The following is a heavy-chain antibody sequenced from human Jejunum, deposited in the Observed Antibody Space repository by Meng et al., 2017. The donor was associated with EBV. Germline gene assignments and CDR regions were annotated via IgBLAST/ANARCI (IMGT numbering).Heavy chain of an antibody. CDR2: ISSGSSFI. D-gene: IGHD3-16*02. Sequence: GPLVESGGGLGKAGGSLSLSCAASGFTFSSYIMNWVRQAPGKGLEWVSYISSGSSFIYYADSVKGRFTISRDDAKNSLSLQMNNLGADDTAVYYCVRDSSFNVHWGQGTLVTVSS. V-gene: IGHV3-21*02. CDR3: VRDSSFNVH. CDR1: GFTFSSYI. J-gene: IGHJ4*02.